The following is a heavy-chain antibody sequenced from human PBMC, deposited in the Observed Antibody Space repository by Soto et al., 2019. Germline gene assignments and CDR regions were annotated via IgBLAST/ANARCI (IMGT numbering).Heavy chain of an antibody. CDR3: AKVADSSGYYHFDY. Sequence: QVQLVESGGGVVQPGRSLRLSCAASGFTFSSYAIHWVRQTPGKGLEWVAVISNDGTNKYYADSVKGRLTISRDNSESTLYLQMSSLRPEDTAVYYCAKVADSSGYYHFDYWGQATLVTVSS. CDR1: GFTFSSYA. D-gene: IGHD3-22*01. V-gene: IGHV3-30*18. CDR2: ISNDGTNK. J-gene: IGHJ4*02.